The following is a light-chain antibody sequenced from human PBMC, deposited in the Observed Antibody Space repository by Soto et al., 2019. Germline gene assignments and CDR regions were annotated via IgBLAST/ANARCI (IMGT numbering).Light chain of an antibody. J-gene: IGLJ2*01. CDR1: SSNIGAGYD. CDR2: ANN. Sequence: QSVLTQPPSVSGAPGQRVTISCTGTSSNIGAGYDVHWYQQLPGTAPRLLIYANNNRPSGVPDRFSASKFGTSASLAITGLQAEDEADYFCQSFDNSHAVFGGGTKLTVL. CDR3: QSFDNSHAV. V-gene: IGLV1-40*01.